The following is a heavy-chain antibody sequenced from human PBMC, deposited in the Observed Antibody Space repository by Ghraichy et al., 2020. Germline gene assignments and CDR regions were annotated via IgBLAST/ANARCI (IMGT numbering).Heavy chain of an antibody. Sequence: ASVKVSCKASGYTFTSYGISWVRQAPGQGLEWMGWISAYNGNTNYAQKLQGRVTMTTDTSTSTAYMELRSLRSDDTAVYYCARDWGIVVVPAGYSYYYYGMDVWGQGTTVTVSS. V-gene: IGHV1-18*01. J-gene: IGHJ6*02. D-gene: IGHD2-2*01. CDR3: ARDWGIVVVPAGYSYYYYGMDV. CDR2: ISAYNGNT. CDR1: GYTFTSYG.